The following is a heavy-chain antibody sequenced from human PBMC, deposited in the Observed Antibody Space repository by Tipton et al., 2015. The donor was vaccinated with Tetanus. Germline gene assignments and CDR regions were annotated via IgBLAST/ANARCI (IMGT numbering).Heavy chain of an antibody. CDR3: AGERVNLAVAAGFDY. V-gene: IGHV4-31*03. D-gene: IGHD6-19*01. J-gene: IGHJ4*02. Sequence: TLSLTCTVSGGSISSGGYYWSWIRQHPGKGLEWIGYIYYSGTTYYNPSLKSRVTISVDTSKNQFSLKLSSVTAADTAVYYCAGERVNLAVAAGFDYWGQGTLVTVSS. CDR1: GGSISSGGYY. CDR2: IYYSGTT.